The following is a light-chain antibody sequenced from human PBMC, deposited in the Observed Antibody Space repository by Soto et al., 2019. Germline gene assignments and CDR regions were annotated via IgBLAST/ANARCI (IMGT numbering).Light chain of an antibody. CDR1: QSISSW. Sequence: DIQMTQSPSTLSASVGDRVTITCRASQSISSWLAWYQQKPGKAPKVLIYDAASLESGVPSRFSGSGSGTECTLTISSLQPDDFATYYCQHYNSYSEAFGQGTKVDI. CDR2: DAA. J-gene: IGKJ1*01. V-gene: IGKV1-5*01. CDR3: QHYNSYSEA.